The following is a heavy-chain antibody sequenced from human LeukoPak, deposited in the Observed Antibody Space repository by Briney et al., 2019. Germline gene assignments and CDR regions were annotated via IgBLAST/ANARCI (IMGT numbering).Heavy chain of an antibody. CDR2: ISSSSSYI. D-gene: IGHD3-10*01. J-gene: IGHJ6*02. CDR3: ARDYGPGHYVGYNGMDV. V-gene: IGHV3-21*01. CDR1: GFTFSNAW. Sequence: PGGSLRLSCAASGFTFSNAWLHWVRQAPGKGLEWVSSISSSSSYIYYADSVKGRFTISRDNAKNSLYLQMNSLRAEDTAVYYCARDYGPGHYVGYNGMDVWGQGTTVTVSS.